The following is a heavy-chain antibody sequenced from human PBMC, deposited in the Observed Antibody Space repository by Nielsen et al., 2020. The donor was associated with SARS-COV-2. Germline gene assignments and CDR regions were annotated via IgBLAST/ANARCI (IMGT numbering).Heavy chain of an antibody. CDR1: GFTFSSYS. J-gene: IGHJ4*02. CDR2: ISSSSSTK. D-gene: IGHD4-17*01. V-gene: IGHV3-48*01. CDR3: ARALTTVTRLVSY. Sequence: GESLKISCAASGFTFSSYSMNWVRQAPGKGLEWVSYISSSSSTKYYADPGRGRFTIPRDNAKNSLYLQMNSLRAEDTAVYYCARALTTVTRLVSYWGQGTLVTVSS.